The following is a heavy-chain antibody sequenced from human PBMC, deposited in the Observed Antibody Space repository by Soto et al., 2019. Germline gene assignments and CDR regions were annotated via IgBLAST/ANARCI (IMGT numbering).Heavy chain of an antibody. J-gene: IGHJ6*01. CDR1: GGSISSGGYY. Sequence: SETLSLTCTVSGGSISSGGYYWSWIRHHPGKGLEWIGYIYYSGSTYYNPSLKSRVTISVDTSKNQFSLKLSSVTAADTAVYYCAREFERWSHYYCYGMDVWGQGTTVTVSS. D-gene: IGHD4-17*01. CDR2: IYYSGST. CDR3: AREFERWSHYYCYGMDV. V-gene: IGHV4-31*03.